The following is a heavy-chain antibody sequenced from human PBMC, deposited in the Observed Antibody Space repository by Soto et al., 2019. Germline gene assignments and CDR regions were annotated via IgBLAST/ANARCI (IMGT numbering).Heavy chain of an antibody. D-gene: IGHD3-9*01. CDR2: IYPDDSDT. J-gene: IGHJ6*01. CDR3: ARSSLNGYYNYYYSMDV. CDR1: GYRFSSYW. V-gene: IGHV5-51*01. Sequence: XESLKLSCKSSGYRFSSYWIAWVLLMPGKGLEWMGSIYPDDSDTKYSPSFQGQVTISADKSISAAYLQWSSLKASDTAIYYCARSSLNGYYNYYYSMDVWGQGTTVTVYS.